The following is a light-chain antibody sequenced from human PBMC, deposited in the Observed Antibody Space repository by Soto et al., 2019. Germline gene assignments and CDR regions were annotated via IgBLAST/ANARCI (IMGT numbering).Light chain of an antibody. Sequence: QSVLTQPASVSGSPGQSITISCTGSTSDISGYSYVSWYQQHPGKAPKLLIYDVSYRPSGISDRSSGSKSGNTASLTISGLQPEDEADYYCSSYGASSTLFGGGTKLTVL. V-gene: IGLV2-14*03. CDR2: DVS. J-gene: IGLJ2*01. CDR1: TSDISGYSY. CDR3: SSYGASSTL.